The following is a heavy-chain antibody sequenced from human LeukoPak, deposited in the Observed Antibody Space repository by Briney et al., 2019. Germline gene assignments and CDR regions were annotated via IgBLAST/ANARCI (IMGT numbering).Heavy chain of an antibody. D-gene: IGHD3-22*01. J-gene: IGHJ4*02. CDR2: IIPIFGTA. CDR3: ARDLGAYDSSGYTTH. V-gene: IGHV1-69*13. CDR1: GGTFSSYA. Sequence: ASVKVSCKASGGTFSSYAISWVRQAPGQGLEWMGGIIPIFGTANYAQKFQGRVTITADESTSTAYMELSSLRSEDTAVYYCARDLGAYDSSGYTTHWGQGTLVTVSS.